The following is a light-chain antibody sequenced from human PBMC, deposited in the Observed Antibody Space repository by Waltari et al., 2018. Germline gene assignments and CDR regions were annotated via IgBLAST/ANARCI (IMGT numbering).Light chain of an antibody. Sequence: QSVLTQPPPVSRAPGPRVAITCAGSASYLGAGFDVHWYQYPPGTTPKLLSYVSTNGTSGDPDLFSASKSDSSASPGITGRRAEEEGIYYSQSYERDQSVVFGEGTKLTVL. V-gene: IGLV1-40*01. J-gene: IGLJ2*01. CDR2: VST. CDR3: QSYERDQSVV. CDR1: ASYLGAGFD.